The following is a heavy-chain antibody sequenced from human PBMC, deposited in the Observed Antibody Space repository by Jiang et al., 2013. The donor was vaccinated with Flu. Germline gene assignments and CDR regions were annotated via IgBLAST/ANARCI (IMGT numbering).Heavy chain of an antibody. CDR3: ARHPRYPPSSPYYFDY. CDR1: GGSISSSSYY. CDR2: IYYSGST. Sequence: LLKPSETLSLTCTVSGGSISSSSYYWGWIRQPPGKGLEWIGSIYYSGSTYYNPSLKSRVTISVDTSKNQFSLKLSSVTAADTAVYYCARHPRYPPSSPYYFDYWGQGTLVTVSS. V-gene: IGHV4-39*01. J-gene: IGHJ4*02. D-gene: IGHD6-13*01.